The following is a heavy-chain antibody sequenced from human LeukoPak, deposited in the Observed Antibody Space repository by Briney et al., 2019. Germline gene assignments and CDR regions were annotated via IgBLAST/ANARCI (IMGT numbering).Heavy chain of an antibody. CDR3: ARASSTQIQLWYFDY. Sequence: ASVKVSCKASGYTFVNHGISWVRQAPGQGLEWLGWISGYSDSSHYGQSVQGRVTMITDAATSTAYLELRSLRSDDMAVYYCARASSTQIQLWYFDYWGQGTLVTVSS. CDR1: GYTFVNHG. J-gene: IGHJ4*02. D-gene: IGHD5-18*01. V-gene: IGHV1-18*03. CDR2: ISGYSDSS.